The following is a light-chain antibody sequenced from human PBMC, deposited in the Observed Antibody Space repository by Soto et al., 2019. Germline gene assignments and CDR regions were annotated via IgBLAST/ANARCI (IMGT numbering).Light chain of an antibody. Sequence: DIVMTQSPDSLAVSLGERATINCKSSQSVLYSSNNKNYLAWYQQKPGQPPKLLIYWASTRESGVPDRFSGSGSGTDFTLTISRLQAEDVAVYYCQQSYNTPFTFGPGTKVDIK. J-gene: IGKJ3*01. V-gene: IGKV4-1*01. CDR3: QQSYNTPFT. CDR1: QSVLYSSNNKNY. CDR2: WAS.